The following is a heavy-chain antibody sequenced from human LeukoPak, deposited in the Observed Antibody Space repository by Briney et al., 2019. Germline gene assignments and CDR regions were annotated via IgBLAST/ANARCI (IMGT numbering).Heavy chain of an antibody. CDR3: ARGDYYGSPKVVAA. CDR2: INPNSGDT. CDR1: GYTFTDYY. Sequence: AASVKVSCKASGYTFTDYYINWVRQAPGQGLEWIGWINPNSGDTNYAQKFQDRVTMTRDTSISTAYIELNFLRSDDTAVFYCARGDYYGSPKVVAAWGQGTLVTVSS. D-gene: IGHD3-10*01. J-gene: IGHJ5*02. V-gene: IGHV1-2*02.